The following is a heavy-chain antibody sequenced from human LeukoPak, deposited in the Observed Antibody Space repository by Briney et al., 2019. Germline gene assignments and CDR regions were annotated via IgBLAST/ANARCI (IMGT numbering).Heavy chain of an antibody. D-gene: IGHD2-2*01. CDR1: GGTFSSYA. CDR3: ARAPRDVVVPARGYDAFDI. V-gene: IGHV1-69*04. CDR2: IIPILGIA. Sequence: ASVKVSCKASGGTFSSYAISWVRQAPGQGLEWMGRIIPILGIANYAQKFQGRVTITADKSTSTAYMELSSLRSEDTAVYYCARAPRDVVVPARGYDAFDIWGQGTMVTVSS. J-gene: IGHJ3*02.